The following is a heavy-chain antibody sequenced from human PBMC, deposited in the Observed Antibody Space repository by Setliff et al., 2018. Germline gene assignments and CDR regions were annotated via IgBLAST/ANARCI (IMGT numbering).Heavy chain of an antibody. Sequence: GGSLRLSCAASGFIFSNYGMHWVRQAPGKGLEWVAVIWYDGINKYYADSAKGRFTISRDISKNTLYLQMNNLRAEDTAVYYCAKELAVAGSCIDYWGQGTLVTVSS. CDR3: AKELAVAGSCIDY. CDR1: GFIFSNYG. J-gene: IGHJ4*02. V-gene: IGHV3-33*06. D-gene: IGHD6-19*01. CDR2: IWYDGINK.